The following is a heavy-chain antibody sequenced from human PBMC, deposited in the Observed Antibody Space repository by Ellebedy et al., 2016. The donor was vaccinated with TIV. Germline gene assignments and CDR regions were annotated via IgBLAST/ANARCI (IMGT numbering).Heavy chain of an antibody. CDR2: ISAYNGNT. CDR3: ARDANDAFDY. Sequence: ASVKVSCXASGYTFSSYGISWVRQAPGQGLEWMGWISAYNGNTNYAQNLQGRVTMTTDTSTSTAYMELRSLRSDDTAVYYCARDANDAFDYWGQGTLVTVSS. CDR1: GYTFSSYG. D-gene: IGHD1-1*01. J-gene: IGHJ4*02. V-gene: IGHV1-18*01.